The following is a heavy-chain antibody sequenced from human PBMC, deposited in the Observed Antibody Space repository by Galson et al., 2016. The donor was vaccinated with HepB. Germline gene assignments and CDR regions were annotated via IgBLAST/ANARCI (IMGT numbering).Heavy chain of an antibody. CDR1: GFTFSAYS. J-gene: IGHJ2*01. V-gene: IGHV3-21*01. CDR2: ISSSDSSI. Sequence: SLRLSCAASGFTFSAYSLNWVRQAPGKGLEWVSSISSSDSSIYYADSVRGRFTISRDNAKNSPYLQMNSLRAEDTAVYYCARTSAANWYFDLWGRGTLVTVPS. D-gene: IGHD6-13*01. CDR3: ARTSAANWYFDL.